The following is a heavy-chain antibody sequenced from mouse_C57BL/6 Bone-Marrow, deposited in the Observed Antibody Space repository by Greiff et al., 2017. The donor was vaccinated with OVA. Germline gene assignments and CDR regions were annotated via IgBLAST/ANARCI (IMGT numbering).Heavy chain of an antibody. CDR2: INPYNGGT. V-gene: IGHV1-19*01. CDR1: GYTFTDYY. CDR3: ATELDTYAKDY. Sequence: EVQLKESGPVLVKPGASVKLSCKASGYTFTDYYMNWVKQSHGKSLEWIGAINPYNGGTSYNQKFKGKATLTVDKSSSTAYMELHSLTSDDSAVYYCATELDTYAKDYWGQGTSVTVSS. J-gene: IGHJ4*01.